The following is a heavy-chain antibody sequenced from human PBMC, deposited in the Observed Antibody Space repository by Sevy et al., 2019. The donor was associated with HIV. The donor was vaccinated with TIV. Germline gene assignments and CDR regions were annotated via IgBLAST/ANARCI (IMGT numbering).Heavy chain of an antibody. V-gene: IGHV4-38-2*01. CDR2: IYHSGST. D-gene: IGHD6-6*01. CDR3: ARGEYSSSSYFDY. J-gene: IGHJ4*02. CDR1: GYSISSGYY. Sequence: SETLSLTCAVSGYSISSGYYWGWIRQPPGKGLEWIVSIYHSGSTYYNPSLKSRVTISVDTSKNQFSLKLSSVTAADTAVYYCARGEYSSSSYFDYWGQGTLVTVSS.